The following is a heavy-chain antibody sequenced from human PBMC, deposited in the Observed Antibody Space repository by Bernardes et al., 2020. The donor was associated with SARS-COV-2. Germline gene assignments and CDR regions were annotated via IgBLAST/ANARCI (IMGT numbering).Heavy chain of an antibody. J-gene: IGHJ4*02. Sequence: SETLSLTCSVSGSAVSSHLYHWTCIRQTPATGLEWIGSVYYTRRTDYNPSLESRVTISVDNSKNQFSLKLTYVTAADTAVYYCTRDDGGGGLPDFWGQGIPVNVSS. CDR1: GSAVSSHLYH. D-gene: IGHD2-15*01. V-gene: IGHV4-61*01. CDR3: TRDDGGGGLPDF. CDR2: VYYTRRT.